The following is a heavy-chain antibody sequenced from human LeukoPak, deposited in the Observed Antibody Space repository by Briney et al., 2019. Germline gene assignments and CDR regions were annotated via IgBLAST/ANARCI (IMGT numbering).Heavy chain of an antibody. CDR1: GFTFSTYG. V-gene: IGHV3-64D*06. CDR3: VKQGGYGPHWYFDL. J-gene: IGHJ2*01. CDR2: ISSNGGSR. Sequence: GGSLRLSCAASGFTFSTYGMHWVRQAPGKGLEYVSSISSNGGSRYHADSVKGRFTISRDNSKNTLYLQMSSLRVEDTAVYYCVKQGGYGPHWYFDLWGRGTLVTVSS. D-gene: IGHD5-12*01.